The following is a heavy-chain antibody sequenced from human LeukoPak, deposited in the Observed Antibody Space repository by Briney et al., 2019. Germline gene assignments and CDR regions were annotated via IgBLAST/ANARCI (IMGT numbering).Heavy chain of an antibody. Sequence: PGGSLRLSCAASGFSFSSYGMHWVRQAPGKGLEWVAFIRYDGSKKYYADSVKGRFTISRDNSKNTLYLQMNSLRAEDTAVYYCAKDGEPGTYFDYWGQGTLVTVSS. V-gene: IGHV3-30*02. CDR2: IRYDGSKK. CDR1: GFSFSSYG. D-gene: IGHD1-26*01. J-gene: IGHJ4*02. CDR3: AKDGEPGTYFDY.